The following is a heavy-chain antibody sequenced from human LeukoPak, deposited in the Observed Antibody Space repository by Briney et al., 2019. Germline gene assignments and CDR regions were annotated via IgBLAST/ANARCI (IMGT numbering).Heavy chain of an antibody. CDR3: ALGRGYSGYDNGGFDY. J-gene: IGHJ4*02. D-gene: IGHD5-12*01. V-gene: IGHV4-59*01. CDR1: GGSISSYY. CDR2: IYYSGST. Sequence: PSETLSLTCTVSGGSISSYYWSWIRQPPGKGLEWIGYIYYSGSTNYNPSLKSRVTISVDTSKNQFSLKLSSVTAADTAVYYCALGRGYSGYDNGGFDYWGQGTLVTVSS.